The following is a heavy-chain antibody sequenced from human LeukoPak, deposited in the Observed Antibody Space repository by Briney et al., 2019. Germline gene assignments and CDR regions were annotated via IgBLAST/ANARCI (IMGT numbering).Heavy chain of an antibody. CDR3: ARLGTGIAAAGTGYFDY. Sequence: PGESLRLSCAASGFTFSSYWMSWVRQAPGKGLEWVANIKQDGSEKYYVDSVKGRFTISRDNAKNSLYLQMNSLRTEDTAVYYCARLGTGIAAAGTGYFDYWGQGTLVTVSS. CDR1: GFTFSSYW. J-gene: IGHJ4*02. CDR2: IKQDGSEK. D-gene: IGHD6-13*01. V-gene: IGHV3-7*05.